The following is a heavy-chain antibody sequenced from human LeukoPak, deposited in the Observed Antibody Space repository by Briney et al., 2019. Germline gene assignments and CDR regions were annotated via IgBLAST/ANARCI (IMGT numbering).Heavy chain of an antibody. CDR1: GFNFSSYS. Sequence: GGSLRLSRAASGFNFSSYSMNWFRQAPGKGLEGFSYISSSSSTIYYADSVKGRFTISRDNAKNSLYLQMNSLRAEDTAVYYCARDEIVVVPAAIQYYYYHYMDVWGKGTTVTVSS. V-gene: IGHV3-48*04. CDR3: ARDEIVVVPAAIQYYYYHYMDV. D-gene: IGHD2-2*01. J-gene: IGHJ6*03. CDR2: ISSSSSTI.